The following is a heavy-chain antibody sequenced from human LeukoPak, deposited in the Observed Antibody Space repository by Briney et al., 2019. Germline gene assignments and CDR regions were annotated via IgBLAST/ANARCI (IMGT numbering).Heavy chain of an antibody. D-gene: IGHD2-21*02. CDR2: ISYDGSNK. V-gene: IGHV3-30*18. CDR1: GFTFSSYG. J-gene: IGHJ4*02. Sequence: GGSLRLSCAASGFTFSSYGMHWVRQAPGKGLEWVAVISYDGSNKYYADSVKGRFTISRDNSKNTLYLQMNSLRAEDTAVYYCAKDRVRYCGGACRYYFYYWGQGTLVTVSS. CDR3: AKDRVRYCGGACRYYFYY.